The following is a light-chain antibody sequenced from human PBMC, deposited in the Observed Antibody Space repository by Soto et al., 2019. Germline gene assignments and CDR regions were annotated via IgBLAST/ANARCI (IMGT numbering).Light chain of an antibody. V-gene: IGKV3-20*01. CDR2: GVS. Sequence: EIVLTQSPGTLSLSPGERATLSCRASQSVRNNFLAWYQQKRGQTPRLLISGVSNRATGIPDRFSGSGSGTDFTLTISRLEPEDFAVYYCQHYGFSLRTFGQGSKVEI. CDR1: QSVRNNF. CDR3: QHYGFSLRT. J-gene: IGKJ1*01.